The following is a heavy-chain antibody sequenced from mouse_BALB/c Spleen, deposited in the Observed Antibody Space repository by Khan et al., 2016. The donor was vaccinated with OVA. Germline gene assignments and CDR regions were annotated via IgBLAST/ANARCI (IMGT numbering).Heavy chain of an antibody. D-gene: IGHD2-14*01. CDR1: GFSLTSYG. CDR3: ARVIIGPTYYAMDY. J-gene: IGHJ4*01. CDR2: IWSGGST. Sequence: QVQLKESGPGLVQPSQSLSITCTVSGFSLTSYGVHWVRQSPGKGLEWLGVIWSGGSTDYNAAFISRLSISKDNSKSQVFFKMNSLQANDTAIYNCARVIIGPTYYAMDYWGQGTSVTVAS. V-gene: IGHV2-2*02.